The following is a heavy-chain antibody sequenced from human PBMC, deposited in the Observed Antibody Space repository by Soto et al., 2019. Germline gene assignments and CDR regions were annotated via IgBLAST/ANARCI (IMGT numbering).Heavy chain of an antibody. J-gene: IGHJ4*02. V-gene: IGHV4-4*02. CDR1: GGSISSSNW. D-gene: IGHD6-13*01. CDR2: IYHIGIT. CDR3: ARAAGAAAGLSGPDY. Sequence: SETRSLTCAVSGGSISSSNWWSWVRPPPGKGLEWIGEIYHIGITNYNPSLKSRVTISVDKSKDQFSLKLSSVTAADTAVYYCARAAGAAAGLSGPDYWSEGNRVTVST.